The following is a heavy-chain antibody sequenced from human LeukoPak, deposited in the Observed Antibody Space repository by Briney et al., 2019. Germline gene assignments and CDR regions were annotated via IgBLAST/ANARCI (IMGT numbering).Heavy chain of an antibody. J-gene: IGHJ4*02. V-gene: IGHV3-33*01. CDR2: IWYDGSNK. D-gene: IGHD2-2*02. CDR3: ARDSIVVPAAILDY. Sequence: PGGSLRLSCAASGFTFSSYGMHWVRQAPGKGLEWVAVIWYDGSNKYYADSVKGRFTISRDNSENTLYPQMNSLRAEDTAVYYCARDSIVVPAAILDYWGQGTLVTVSS. CDR1: GFTFSSYG.